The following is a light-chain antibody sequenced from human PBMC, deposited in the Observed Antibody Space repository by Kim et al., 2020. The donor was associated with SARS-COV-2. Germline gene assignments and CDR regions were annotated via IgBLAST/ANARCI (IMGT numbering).Light chain of an antibody. CDR1: QSVRNGY. V-gene: IGKV3-20*01. CDR2: DAS. CDR3: QQYTGSPIT. Sequence: CPGERATLSCRASQSVRNGYLAWYQQKPGQAPRLLIYDASTRATGLPDRFSGSGSGTDFTLTISRLEPEDFAVYYCQQYTGSPITFGQGTRLEIK. J-gene: IGKJ5*01.